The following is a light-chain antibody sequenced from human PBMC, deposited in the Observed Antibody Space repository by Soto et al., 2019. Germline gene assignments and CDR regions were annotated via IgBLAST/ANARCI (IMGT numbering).Light chain of an antibody. CDR1: QSVSSN. Sequence: IVMTQSPATLSVSPAERATLSCMASQSVSSNLAWYQQKPGQAPRLLIYGASTRATGIPARFSGSGSGTEFTLTISSLQSEDFAVYYCQQYNNWPQTFGQGTKVDIK. J-gene: IGKJ1*01. CDR2: GAS. V-gene: IGKV3-15*01. CDR3: QQYNNWPQT.